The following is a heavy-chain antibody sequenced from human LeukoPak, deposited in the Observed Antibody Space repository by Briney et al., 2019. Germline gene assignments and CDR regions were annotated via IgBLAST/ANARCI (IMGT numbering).Heavy chain of an antibody. CDR2: ISSSSSYI. J-gene: IGHJ4*02. V-gene: IGHV3-21*04. D-gene: IGHD2-8*02. Sequence: GGSLRLSCAASGFTFSSYSMNWVRQAPGRGLEWVSSISSSSSYIYYADSVKGRFTISRDNAKNSLYLQMNSLRAEDTAIYYCATYRQVLLPFESWGQGTLVTVSS. CDR1: GFTFSSYS. CDR3: ATYRQVLLPFES.